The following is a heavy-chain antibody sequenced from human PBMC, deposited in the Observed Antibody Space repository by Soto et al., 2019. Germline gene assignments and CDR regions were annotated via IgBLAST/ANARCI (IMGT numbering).Heavy chain of an antibody. CDR3: ARDLAVAGTLDY. D-gene: IGHD6-19*01. CDR2: INQDGSEK. CDR1: GFSFSTFW. V-gene: IGHV3-7*01. J-gene: IGHJ4*02. Sequence: GGSLRLSCAASGFSFSTFWLNWVRQAPGRGLEWVANINQDGSEKYYVDSVKGRFTISRDNSQNSLYLQMNSLRAEDTAVYYCARDLAVAGTLDYWGQGTLVTVSS.